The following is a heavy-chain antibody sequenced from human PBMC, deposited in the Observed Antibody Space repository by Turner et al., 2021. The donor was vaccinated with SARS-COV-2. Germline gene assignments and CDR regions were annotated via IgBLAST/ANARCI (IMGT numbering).Heavy chain of an antibody. Sequence: LQLQESGQGLVKPSETLSLTCTVADGSVRRSSYYWGWIRQPAWKGLGWIGSIYYSGSTYYNPSLKSRVTISVDTSKSQFSLKLSSVTAADTAVYYCAGEEVVVRASHTIYYYAMDVWGQGTTVTVSS. CDR2: IYYSGST. D-gene: IGHD3-22*01. J-gene: IGHJ6*02. CDR1: DGSVRRSSYY. CDR3: AGEEVVVRASHTIYYYAMDV. V-gene: IGHV4-39*01.